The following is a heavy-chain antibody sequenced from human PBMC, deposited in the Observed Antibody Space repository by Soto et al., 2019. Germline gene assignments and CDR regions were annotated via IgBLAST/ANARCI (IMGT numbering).Heavy chain of an antibody. V-gene: IGHV4-39*07. D-gene: IGHD5-18*01. CDR1: GGSVISSSYY. J-gene: IGHJ4*02. CDR2: VYYSGST. CDR3: ARSSGYSYGIVVDY. Sequence: SETLSLTCTVSGGSVISSSYYWGWVRQPPGKGLEWIGSVYYSGSTYYNPSLESLVTISVDTSKNQFSLKLSSVTAADTAVYYCARSSGYSYGIVVDYWGQGTLVTVSS.